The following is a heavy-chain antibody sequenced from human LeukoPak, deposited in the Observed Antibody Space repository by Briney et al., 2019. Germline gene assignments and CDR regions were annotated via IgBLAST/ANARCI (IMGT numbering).Heavy chain of an antibody. V-gene: IGHV4-34*01. CDR2: INHSGST. J-gene: IGHJ5*02. Sequence: SETLSLTCAVYGGSFSGYYCSWIRQPPGKGLEWIGEINHSGSTNYNPSLKSRVTISVDTSKNQFSLKLSSVTAADTAVYYCARVGYDYVWGSYRYGRWFDPWGQGSLVTVSS. D-gene: IGHD3-16*02. CDR1: GGSFSGYY. CDR3: ARVGYDYVWGSYRYGRWFDP.